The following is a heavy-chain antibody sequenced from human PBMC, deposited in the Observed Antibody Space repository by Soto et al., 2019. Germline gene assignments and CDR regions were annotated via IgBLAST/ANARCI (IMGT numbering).Heavy chain of an antibody. Sequence: LRLSCVASGFNISGSAVHWVRQASGKGLEWIGRIRSKPNKFATTYGASMQGRLSFSRDDSKNTAYLQMNSLKTEDTAVYYCASVRLFGVVFDYWGRGTLVTVSS. V-gene: IGHV3-73*01. CDR1: GFNISGSA. J-gene: IGHJ4*02. CDR3: ASVRLFGVVFDY. CDR2: IRSKPNKFAT. D-gene: IGHD3-3*01.